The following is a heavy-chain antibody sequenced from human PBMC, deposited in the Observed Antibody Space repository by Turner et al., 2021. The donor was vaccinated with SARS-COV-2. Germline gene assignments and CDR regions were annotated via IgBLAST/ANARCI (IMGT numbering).Heavy chain of an antibody. V-gene: IGHV3-30*19. J-gene: IGHJ6*02. CDR3: ATDKGDFISGRWYSGPGMEV. CDR2: ISTDGGNK. CDR1: RAIFSNFG. D-gene: IGHD1-26*01. Sequence: QVQLLESGGGVVQPGGSLRLSCAASRAIFSNFGMHWVRQAPGRGLEWVAFISTDGGNKNVGDSVKGRFTISRDNSKNTLYLQMDNVGAEDTSVYYCATDKGDFISGRWYSGPGMEVWGQGTTVTVSS.